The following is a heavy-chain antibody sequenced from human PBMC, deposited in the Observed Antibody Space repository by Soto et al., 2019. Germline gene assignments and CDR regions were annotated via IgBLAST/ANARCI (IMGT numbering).Heavy chain of an antibody. CDR1: GFTVSSNY. J-gene: IGHJ3*02. Sequence: PGGSLRLSCAASGFTVSSNYMSWVRQAPGKGLEWVSVIFTGGSTYYADSVKGRFTISRHSSMNTVYLQMDSLRAEDTAVYYCAXDRQSSGWLDAFDIWGQGTMVTVSS. CDR3: AXDRQSSGWLDAFDI. V-gene: IGHV3-53*04. CDR2: IFTGGST. D-gene: IGHD6-19*01.